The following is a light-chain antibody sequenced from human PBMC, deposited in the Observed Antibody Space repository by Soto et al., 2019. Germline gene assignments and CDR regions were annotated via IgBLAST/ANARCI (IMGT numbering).Light chain of an antibody. CDR2: EVN. V-gene: IGLV2-14*01. Sequence: QSVLTQPASVSGSPGQSITISCTGTSSDAGGFKYVSWYQQHPDRAPRLMIYEVNNRPSGVSNRFSGSKSGNTASLTISGLQAEDEAHYYCSSYTSGDTLLIFGGGTKVTVL. J-gene: IGLJ2*01. CDR3: SSYTSGDTLLI. CDR1: SSDAGGFKY.